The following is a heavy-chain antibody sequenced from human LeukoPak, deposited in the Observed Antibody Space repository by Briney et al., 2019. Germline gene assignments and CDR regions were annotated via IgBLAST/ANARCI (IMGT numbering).Heavy chain of an antibody. J-gene: IGHJ4*02. D-gene: IGHD5-24*01. V-gene: IGHV3-23*01. CDR2: ISGRGDTI. Sequence: GGSLRLSCAASGFTFSTYAMSWVRQAPGMGLEWVSAISGRGDTIFYADSVKGRFTVSRDNSKNPLFLQVNSLRAEDTAVYYCAKATLATTYFDSWGQGTLVIVPS. CDR3: AKATLATTYFDS. CDR1: GFTFSTYA.